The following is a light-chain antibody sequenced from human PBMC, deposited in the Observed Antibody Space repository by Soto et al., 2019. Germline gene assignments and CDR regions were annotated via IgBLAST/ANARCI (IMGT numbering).Light chain of an antibody. Sequence: QSVLTQPASVSGSPGQSITISCTGTSSDVGGYNYVSWYLQYAGKAPKLMIYEVSNRPSGVSNRFSGSKSGNMASLTISGLQAEDEAEYYCSSYTSNNILYVFGTGTKVTVL. CDR1: SSDVGGYNY. V-gene: IGLV2-14*01. J-gene: IGLJ1*01. CDR2: EVS. CDR3: SSYTSNNILYV.